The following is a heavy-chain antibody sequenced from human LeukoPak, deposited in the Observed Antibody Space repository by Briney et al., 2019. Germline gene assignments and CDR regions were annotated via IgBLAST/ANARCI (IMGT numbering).Heavy chain of an antibody. V-gene: IGHV1-2*02. CDR2: IHPRDSST. D-gene: IGHD1-7*01. J-gene: IGHJ4*02. CDR1: GYTFTVYY. CDR3: ARDLRDWNL. Sequence: ASVNVSCNASGYTFTVYYIHWVRQAPGQRPEWMGCIHPRDSSTTYAQQFQIRVTQTSDASINTAFLELTRLTSDDTAIYYCARDLRDWNLWAQGTLVTVSS.